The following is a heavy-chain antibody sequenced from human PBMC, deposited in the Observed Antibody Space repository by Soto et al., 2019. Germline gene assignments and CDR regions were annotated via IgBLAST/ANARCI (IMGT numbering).Heavy chain of an antibody. CDR1: GFTFSNAW. D-gene: IGHD3-22*01. J-gene: IGHJ6*02. CDR2: IKGKTDGGTT. Sequence: PWGSLRLSCAASGFTFSNAWMSWVRQAPGKGLEWVGRIKGKTDGGTTNYAAPVKGRFTISRDDSKNTLYLQMNSLKTEDTAVYYCTPTAYYDSSGYAYYYYGMDVWGQGTTVTVSS. V-gene: IGHV3-15*01. CDR3: TPTAYYDSSGYAYYYYGMDV.